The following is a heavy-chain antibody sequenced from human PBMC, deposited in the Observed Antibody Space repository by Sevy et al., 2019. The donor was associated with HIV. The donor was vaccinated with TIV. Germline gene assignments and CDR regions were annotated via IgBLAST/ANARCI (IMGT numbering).Heavy chain of an antibody. CDR2: IFHTGST. V-gene: IGHV4-31*03. CDR1: AGSINSGDYY. D-gene: IGHD3-16*01. J-gene: IGHJ5*02. CDR3: AREGTKGVWFDP. Sequence: SDTLSLTCTVSAGSINSGDYYWSWIRQHPEKGLEWIGYIFHTGSTYYNRSFKSRATISVDTSKNQFSLKLSLMTAADTAVYYCAREGTKGVWFDPWGQGTLVTVSS.